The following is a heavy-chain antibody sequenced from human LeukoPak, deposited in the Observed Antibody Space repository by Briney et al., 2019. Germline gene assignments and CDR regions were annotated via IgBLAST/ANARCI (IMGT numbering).Heavy chain of an antibody. CDR2: IKHGGSEE. V-gene: IGHV3-7*04. CDR3: ARAYGDGYFDY. D-gene: IGHD4-17*01. J-gene: IGHJ4*02. CDR1: GFTFSRSW. Sequence: GGSLRLSCAASGFTFSRSWMSWVRQAPGKGLEWVANIKHGGSEEYYVDSVRGRFTISRDNAKNSLYLQMYSLRAEDTAVYFCARAYGDGYFDYWGQGTLVTVSS.